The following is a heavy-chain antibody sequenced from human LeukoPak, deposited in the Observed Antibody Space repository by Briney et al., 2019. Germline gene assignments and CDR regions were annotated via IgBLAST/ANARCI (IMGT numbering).Heavy chain of an antibody. J-gene: IGHJ4*02. CDR1: GFTFSSYA. CDR2: ISYDGSNK. V-gene: IGHV3-30*18. CDR3: AKRWNDRDYGFGY. Sequence: GGSLRLSCAASGFTFSSYAMSWVRQAPGKGLEWVAVISYDGSNKYYADSVKGRFTISRDNSKNTLYLQMNSLRAEDTAVYYCAKRWNDRDYGFGYWGQGTLVTVSS. D-gene: IGHD1-1*01.